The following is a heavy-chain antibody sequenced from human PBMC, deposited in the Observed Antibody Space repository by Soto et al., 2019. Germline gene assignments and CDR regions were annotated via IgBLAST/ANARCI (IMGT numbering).Heavy chain of an antibody. D-gene: IGHD3-16*01. CDR3: AKAYFVWSSEQPYYFDY. J-gene: IGHJ4*02. CDR1: GFTFSNYA. Sequence: EVQLLDSGGGLVQPGGSLRLSCAASGFTFSNYAMTWVRQGPGKGLEWVSGISGSGDRSYYADSVKGRFTISRDNSKSTFYLQMNSLRAEDTAVYYRAKAYFVWSSEQPYYFDYWGQGTLITVSS. V-gene: IGHV3-23*01. CDR2: ISGSGDRS.